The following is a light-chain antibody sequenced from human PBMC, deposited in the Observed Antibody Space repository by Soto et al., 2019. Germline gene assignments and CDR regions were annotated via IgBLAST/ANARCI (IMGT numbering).Light chain of an antibody. V-gene: IGLV2-11*01. CDR1: SSDVGGYNY. CDR2: DVS. CDR3: CSYAGSYTYV. J-gene: IGLJ1*01. Sequence: QSALTQPRSVSGSPGQSVTISCNGTSSDVGGYNYVSWYQQHPGKAPKLMIYDVSKRPSGVPDRFSGSKSGNTASLTISGLQADDEADYYCCSYAGSYTYVFGTGTKVTVL.